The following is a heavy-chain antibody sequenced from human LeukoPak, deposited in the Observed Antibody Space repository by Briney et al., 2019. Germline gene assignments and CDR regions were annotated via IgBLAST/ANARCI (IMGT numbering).Heavy chain of an antibody. CDR1: GYTFTSYD. CDR2: MNPNSGNA. Sequence: ASVKVSCKASGYTFTSYDINWVRQATGQGLEWMGWMNPNSGNADYAQKFQGRVTMTRNTSISTAYMELSSLTSEDTAVYYCARTSTSGWYAVKWFDPWGQGTLVTVSS. CDR3: ARTSTSGWYAVKWFDP. D-gene: IGHD6-19*01. J-gene: IGHJ5*02. V-gene: IGHV1-8*01.